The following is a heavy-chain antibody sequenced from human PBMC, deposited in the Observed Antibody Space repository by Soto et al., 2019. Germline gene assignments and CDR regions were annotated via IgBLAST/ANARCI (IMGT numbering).Heavy chain of an antibody. CDR3: ARLSTSAGRRDLAC. CDR2: MNQDGSES. V-gene: IGHV3-7*01. Sequence: EVQLVESGGGLVQPGGSLRLSCAASGFSLSSYWMSWVRQAPGKGLEWVANMNQDGSESDYVGSVKGRFTFTRDNAKNSLYLKMNNLRAEDTAVYYCARLSTSAGRRDLACWGQGTLVTVSS. J-gene: IGHJ4*02. CDR1: GFSLSSYW.